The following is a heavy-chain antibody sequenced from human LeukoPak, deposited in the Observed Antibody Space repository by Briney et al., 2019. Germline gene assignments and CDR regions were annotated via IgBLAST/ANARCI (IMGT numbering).Heavy chain of an antibody. V-gene: IGHV3-74*01. CDR2: INSDGSST. D-gene: IGHD2-15*01. CDR3: ARAGYCSGGSCYWVDYYYYYGMDV. J-gene: IGHJ6*02. CDR1: GFTFSSYW. Sequence: GGSLRLSCAASGFTFSSYWMHWVRQAPGKGLVWVSRINSDGSSTSYADSVKGRFTISRDNAKNTLYLQMNSLRAEDTAVYYCARAGYCSGGSCYWVDYYYYYGMDVWGQGTTVTVS.